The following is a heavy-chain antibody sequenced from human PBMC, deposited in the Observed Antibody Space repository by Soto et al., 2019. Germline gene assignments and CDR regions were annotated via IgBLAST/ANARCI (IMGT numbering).Heavy chain of an antibody. CDR2: INPTSEYT. D-gene: IGHD4-4*01. V-gene: IGHV1-8*01. CDR1: GYTFTSYD. CDR3: DRQVHPGYYSD. J-gene: IGHJ4*02. Sequence: GASVKVSCKASGYTFTSYDINWVRQAPGQGLEWVGWINPTSEYTAHAQKFQGRVTLTREISTATAYMELSSLTSEDTAVYFCDRQVHPGYYSDWGPGTQVTVSS.